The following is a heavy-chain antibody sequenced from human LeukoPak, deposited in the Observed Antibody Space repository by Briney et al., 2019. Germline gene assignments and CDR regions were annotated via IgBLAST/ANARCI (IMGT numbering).Heavy chain of an antibody. CDR3: ARPAESCSSSSCPPNDAFDN. J-gene: IGHJ3*02. Sequence: ASVKVSCKASGYTFTGYYMHWVRQAPGQGLEWMGWMNPNSGNTGYAQNFQGRVTMTRNTSISTAYMELSSLRSEDTAVYYCARPAESCSSSSCPPNDAFDNWGQGTMVIVSS. V-gene: IGHV1-8*02. CDR1: GYTFTGYY. D-gene: IGHD2-15*01. CDR2: MNPNSGNT.